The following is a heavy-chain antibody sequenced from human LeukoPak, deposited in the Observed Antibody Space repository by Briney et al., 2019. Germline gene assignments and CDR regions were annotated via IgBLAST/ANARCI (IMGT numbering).Heavy chain of an antibody. CDR1: GFTFSSYA. V-gene: IGHV3-30-3*01. CDR2: ISYDGSNK. CDR3: ARDQADSSLDY. Sequence: GGSLRLSCAASGFTFSSYAMHWVRQAPGKGLEWVAVISYDGSNKYYADSVKGRFTISRDNSKNTLYLQVNSLRAEDTAVYYRARDQADSSLDYWGQGTLVTVSS. D-gene: IGHD6-13*01. J-gene: IGHJ4*02.